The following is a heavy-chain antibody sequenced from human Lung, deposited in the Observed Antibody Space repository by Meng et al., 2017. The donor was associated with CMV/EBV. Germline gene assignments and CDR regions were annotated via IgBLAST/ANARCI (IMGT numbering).Heavy chain of an antibody. D-gene: IGHD6-19*01. CDR1: GYTFTSSS. J-gene: IGHJ4*02. V-gene: IGHV7-4-1*01. CDR3: ARGNGWRFDY. CDR2: ININTGNP. Sequence: QVQPVQSGSELKKPGDSLKVSCQAAGYTFTSSSMNWVRHAPGQGLEWMGWININTGNPTYAQGFTGRFVFSLDTSVSTAYLQIDSLKADDTAVYYCARGNGWRFDYWGQGTLVTVSS.